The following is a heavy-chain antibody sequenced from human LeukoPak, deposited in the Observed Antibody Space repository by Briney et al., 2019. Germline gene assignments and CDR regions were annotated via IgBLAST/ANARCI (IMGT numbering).Heavy chain of an antibody. CDR1: GGSISSSSYY. V-gene: IGHV4-39*01. CDR3: ARLSSDYGDYFDY. D-gene: IGHD4-17*01. CDR2: IYYSGST. Sequence: SETLSLTCTVSGGSISSSSYYWGWIRQPPGKGLEWIGSIYYSGSTYYNPSLKSRVTISVDTSKNQFSLKLSSVTAADTAVYYCARLSSDYGDYFDYWGQGTLVTVSS. J-gene: IGHJ4*02.